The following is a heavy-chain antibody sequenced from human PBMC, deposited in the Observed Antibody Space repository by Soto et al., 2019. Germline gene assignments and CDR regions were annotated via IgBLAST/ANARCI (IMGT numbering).Heavy chain of an antibody. V-gene: IGHV3-21*01. J-gene: IGHJ6*02. CDR3: ARDLMGIAAADYYYYGMDL. D-gene: IGHD6-13*01. CDR1: GFTFSSYS. Sequence: PGGSLRLSCAASGFTFSSYSMNLVRQAPGKGLEWVSSISSSSSYIYYADSVKGRFTISRDNAKNSLYMQMNSLRAEDRAVYYCARDLMGIAAADYYYYGMDLWGQGTKVTVSS. CDR2: ISSSSSYI.